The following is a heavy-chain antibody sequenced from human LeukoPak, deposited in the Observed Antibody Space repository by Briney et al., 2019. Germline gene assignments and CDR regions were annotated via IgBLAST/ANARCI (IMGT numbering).Heavy chain of an antibody. Sequence: PGGSLRLSCAASGFTFSNAWMSWVRQAPGKGLEWVGRIKSKTDGGTTDYAAPVKGRFTISRDDSKNTLYLQMNSLRAEDTAVYYCARDEVRGNNRYYYMDVWGKGTTVTVSS. CDR1: GFTFSNAW. D-gene: IGHD3-10*01. CDR3: ARDEVRGNNRYYYMDV. V-gene: IGHV3-15*01. CDR2: IKSKTDGGTT. J-gene: IGHJ6*03.